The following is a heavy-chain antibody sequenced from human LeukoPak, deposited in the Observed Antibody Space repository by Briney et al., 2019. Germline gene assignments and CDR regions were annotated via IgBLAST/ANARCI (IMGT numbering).Heavy chain of an antibody. CDR2: IWHDGSNQ. V-gene: IGHV3-33*01. J-gene: IGHJ4*02. CDR1: GFTFSGYG. D-gene: IGHD3-22*01. CDR3: ARDSRFYYDSSGYDFGY. Sequence: GGSLRLSCTASGFTFSGYGMHWVRQAPGKGLEWVAVIWHDGSNQFYSDSVKGRFTISRDNSKNTLYLQMNSLRAEDTAVYHWARDSRFYYDSSGYDFGYWGQGTLVTVSS.